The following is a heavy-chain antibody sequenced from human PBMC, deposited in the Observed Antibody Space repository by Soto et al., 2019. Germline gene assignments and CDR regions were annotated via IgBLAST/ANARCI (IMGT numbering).Heavy chain of an antibody. CDR1: GYTFTSND. V-gene: IGHV1-18*04. Sequence: GASVKVSCKASGYTFTSNDFTWVRQAPGQGLEWMGWISAYNGNTNYAQKLQGRVTMTTDTSTSTAYMELRSLRSDDTAVYYCAIIAVARGNYWGQGTLVTVSS. J-gene: IGHJ4*02. CDR2: ISAYNGNT. D-gene: IGHD6-19*01. CDR3: AIIAVARGNY.